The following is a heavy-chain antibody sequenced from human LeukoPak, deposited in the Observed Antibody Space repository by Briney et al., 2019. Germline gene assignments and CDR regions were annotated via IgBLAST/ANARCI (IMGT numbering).Heavy chain of an antibody. CDR1: GFTVSSNY. D-gene: IGHD2-2*01. CDR2: VSGGGGTT. CDR3: AKDMGYCSSATCYGLDY. Sequence: GGSLTLSCAASGFTVSSNYMSWVRQAPGKGLEWVSTVSGGGGTTYYADSVKGRFTISRDNSKNTLFLQMNSLRAEDTAIYYCAKDMGYCSSATCYGLDYWGQGTLVTVSS. J-gene: IGHJ4*02. V-gene: IGHV3-23*01.